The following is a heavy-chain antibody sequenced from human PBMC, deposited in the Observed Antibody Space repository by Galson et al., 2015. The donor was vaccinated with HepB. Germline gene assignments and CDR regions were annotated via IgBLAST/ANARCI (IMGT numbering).Heavy chain of an antibody. CDR1: GFTFSDYA. D-gene: IGHD2-15*01. J-gene: IGHJ3*02. CDR3: ARDLGYCSGGACYSRDIFDI. V-gene: IGHV3-30-3*01. CDR2: LSYDGNNK. Sequence: SLRLSCAASGFTFSDYAIHWVRQAPGRGLEWVAVLSYDGNNKYYADSVKGRFTISRDNSKNTVYLQMNSLRPDDTAVYYCARDLGYCSGGACYSRDIFDIWGQGTMVTVSS.